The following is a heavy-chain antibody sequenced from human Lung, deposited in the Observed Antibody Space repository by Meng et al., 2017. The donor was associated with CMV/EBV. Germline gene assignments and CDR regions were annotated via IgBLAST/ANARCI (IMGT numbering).Heavy chain of an antibody. Sequence: VSGGSISSSDYYWSWIRQHPGKGLECIGYIYNSGSTYSNPSLRRRLSISIDTSKNQFSLKLNSVTAADTTVYYCARATGTGDDYFDYWGQGALVTVSS. CDR2: IYNSGST. D-gene: IGHD7-27*01. J-gene: IGHJ4*02. CDR3: ARATGTGDDYFDY. CDR1: GGSISSSDYY. V-gene: IGHV4-31*02.